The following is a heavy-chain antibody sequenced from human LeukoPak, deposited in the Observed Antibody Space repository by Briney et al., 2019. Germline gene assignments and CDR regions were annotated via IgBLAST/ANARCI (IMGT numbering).Heavy chain of an antibody. V-gene: IGHV3-48*01. Sequence: GGSLRLSCAAFGFTFSSYSMNWVRQAPGKGLEWVSYISSSSSTIYYADSVKGRFTISRDNAKNSLYLQMNSLRAEDTAVYYCARDRVVGAYYYYYYMDVWGKGTTVTVSS. CDR1: GFTFSSYS. J-gene: IGHJ6*03. D-gene: IGHD1-26*01. CDR2: ISSSSSTI. CDR3: ARDRVVGAYYYYYYMDV.